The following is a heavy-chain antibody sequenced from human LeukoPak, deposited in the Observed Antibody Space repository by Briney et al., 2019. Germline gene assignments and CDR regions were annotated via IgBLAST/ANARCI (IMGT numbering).Heavy chain of an antibody. Sequence: SETLSLTCTVSGGSISSYYWSWIRQPPGKGLEWIGYIYYSGSTNYNPSLKSRVTISVDTSKNQFSLKLSSVTAADTAVYYCARCKLGSSWFLDHWGQGTLVTVSS. J-gene: IGHJ4*02. V-gene: IGHV4-59*01. CDR2: IYYSGST. CDR1: GGSISSYY. D-gene: IGHD6-13*01. CDR3: ARCKLGSSWFLDH.